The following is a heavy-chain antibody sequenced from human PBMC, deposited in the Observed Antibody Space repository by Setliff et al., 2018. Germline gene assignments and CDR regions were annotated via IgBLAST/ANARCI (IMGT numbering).Heavy chain of an antibody. Sequence: SVKVSCKASGDSFSNYAISWVRQAPGQGLEWMGRIIPMFGTPAYAQKFQDRVTITTDESTSTAYMELDSLRSEDTAVYYCARSPAVLGIVYLDPWGQGTLVTVSS. CDR1: GDSFSNYA. V-gene: IGHV1-69*05. CDR3: ARSPAVLGIVYLDP. J-gene: IGHJ5*02. CDR2: IIPMFGTP. D-gene: IGHD2-15*01.